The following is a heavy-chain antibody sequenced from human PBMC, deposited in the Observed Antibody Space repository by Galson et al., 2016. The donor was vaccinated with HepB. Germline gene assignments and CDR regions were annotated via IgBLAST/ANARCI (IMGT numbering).Heavy chain of an antibody. V-gene: IGHV2-5*02. D-gene: IGHD3-3*01. CDR1: GFSLSTSGVG. Sequence: PALVKPTQTLTLTCTFSGFSLSTSGVGVGWIRQPPGKALEWLALIYWDDDKRYSPSLKSRLTITKDTSKNQVVLTMTNMDPVDTGTYYCARTYYDLWSGYYTGWYFDLWGRGSQVGVSS. CDR2: IYWDDDK. J-gene: IGHJ2*01. CDR3: ARTYYDLWSGYYTGWYFDL.